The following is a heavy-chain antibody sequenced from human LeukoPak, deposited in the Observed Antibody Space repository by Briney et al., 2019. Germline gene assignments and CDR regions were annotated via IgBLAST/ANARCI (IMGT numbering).Heavy chain of an antibody. J-gene: IGHJ3*02. CDR3: ARGDYYAI. Sequence: LGGSLRLSCAASGFTFSSYAMHWVRQAPGKGLEWVAVKSYDGSNKYYADSVKGRFTISRDNSKNTLYLQMNSLRAEDTAVYYCARGDYYAIWGQGTMVTVSS. CDR1: GFTFSSYA. D-gene: IGHD3-10*01. CDR2: KSYDGSNK. V-gene: IGHV3-30*04.